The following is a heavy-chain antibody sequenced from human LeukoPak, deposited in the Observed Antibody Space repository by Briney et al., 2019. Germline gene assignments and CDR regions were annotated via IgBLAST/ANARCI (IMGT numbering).Heavy chain of an antibody. V-gene: IGHV3-48*04. CDR3: AKTYDSSGYYWADFDY. J-gene: IGHJ4*02. Sequence: GGSLRLSCATSGFTFTTYNMNWVRQAPGKGLEWVSFISSSSSTIYYADSVKGRFTVSRDNAKKSLYLQMDSLRAEDTAVYYCAKTYDSSGYYWADFDYWGQGTLVTVSS. CDR2: ISSSSSTI. D-gene: IGHD3-22*01. CDR1: GFTFTTYN.